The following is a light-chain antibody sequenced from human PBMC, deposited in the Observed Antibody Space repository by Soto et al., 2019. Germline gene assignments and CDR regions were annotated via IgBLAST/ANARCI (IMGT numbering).Light chain of an antibody. Sequence: SYELTQPPSVSVAPGKTARITCGGNNIGSKSVHWYQQKSGLAPVLVIYYEIDRPSGIPERFSGSNYGNTATLTISSVEAGDEADYYCHVWDSDRDHPVFGGGTKLTVL. CDR1: NIGSKS. J-gene: IGLJ2*01. V-gene: IGLV3-21*04. CDR2: YEI. CDR3: HVWDSDRDHPV.